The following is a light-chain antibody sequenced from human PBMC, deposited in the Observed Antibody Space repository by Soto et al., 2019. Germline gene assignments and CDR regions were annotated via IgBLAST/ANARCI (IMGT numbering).Light chain of an antibody. CDR3: HQYDSAPRT. J-gene: IGKJ4*01. Sequence: EIVLTQSPGTLSLSPGERATLSCRASQSVSSSYLAWYQQKPGQAPMLLIYGASSRATGIPDRFSGSGSGTDFTLTISRLEREDFAVYYCHQYDSAPRTFGGGTKVEIK. CDR1: QSVSSSY. V-gene: IGKV3-20*01. CDR2: GAS.